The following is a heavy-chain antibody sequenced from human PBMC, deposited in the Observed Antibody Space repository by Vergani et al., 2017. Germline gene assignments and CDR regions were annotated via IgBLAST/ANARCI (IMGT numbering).Heavy chain of an antibody. Sequence: QVQLQESGPGLVKPSETLSLTCAVSGYSISSGYYWGWIRQPPGKGLEWIGYIYYSGSTTYNPSLKSRLTISVDTSKNQFSLRLSSVTAADTALYYCAGDSSSWQRADYWGQGTLVTVSS. V-gene: IGHV4-38-2*02. CDR1: GYSISSGYY. J-gene: IGHJ4*02. CDR3: AGDSSSWQRADY. CDR2: IYYSGST. D-gene: IGHD6-13*01.